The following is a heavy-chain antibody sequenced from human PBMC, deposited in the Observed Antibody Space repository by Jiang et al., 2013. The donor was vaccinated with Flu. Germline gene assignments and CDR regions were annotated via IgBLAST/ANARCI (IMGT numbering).Heavy chain of an antibody. D-gene: IGHD4/OR15-4a*01. V-gene: IGHV4-39*01. CDR1: GGSISSSSYY. J-gene: IGHJ4*02. CDR2: IYYSGST. Sequence: GSGLVKPSETLSLTCTVSGGSISSSSYYWGWIRQPPGKGLEWIGSIYYSGSTYYNPSLKSRVTISVDTSKNQFSLKLSSVTAADTAVYYCTDLSTPLTRSWGQGILVTVSS. CDR3: TDLSTPLTRS.